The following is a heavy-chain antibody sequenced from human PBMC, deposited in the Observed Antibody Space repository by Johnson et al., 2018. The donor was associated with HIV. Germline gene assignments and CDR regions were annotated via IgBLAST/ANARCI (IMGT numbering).Heavy chain of an antibody. CDR3: ARDSGYEDHDGFDI. D-gene: IGHD5-12*01. Sequence: QVQLVESGGGVVQPGRSLRLSCAASRFTFSSYAMHWVRQAPGKGLAWVAVISYDGSQKSYADSVKGRFTIYRANSKNPLYLQMNSLRAEDTAVYYCARDSGYEDHDGFDIWGQGTMVTVSS. CDR2: ISYDGSQK. V-gene: IGHV3-30*04. J-gene: IGHJ3*02. CDR1: RFTFSSYA.